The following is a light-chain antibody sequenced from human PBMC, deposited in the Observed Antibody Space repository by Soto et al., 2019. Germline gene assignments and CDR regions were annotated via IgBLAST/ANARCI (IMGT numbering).Light chain of an antibody. Sequence: DIQMTQSPSSLSASVGDRVTITCRASQGLSNYLAWYQQKPGKVPKLLIYAASTLQSGVASRFSGSGSGTDFTLTISSLQPEDVATYYCQKYSSAPFTFGPGTKVYVK. CDR2: AAS. CDR3: QKYSSAPFT. V-gene: IGKV1-27*01. J-gene: IGKJ3*01. CDR1: QGLSNY.